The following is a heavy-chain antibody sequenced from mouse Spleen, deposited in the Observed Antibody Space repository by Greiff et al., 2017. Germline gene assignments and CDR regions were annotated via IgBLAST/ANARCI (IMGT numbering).Heavy chain of an antibody. V-gene: IGHV5-4*03. CDR3: ARGLGRSFDY. J-gene: IGHJ2*01. CDR1: GFTFSSYA. D-gene: IGHD4-1*01. Sequence: EVKLMESGGGLVKPGGSLKLSCAASGFTFSSYAMSWVRQTPEKRLEWVATISDGGSYTYYPDNVKGRFTISRDNAKNNLYLQMSHLKSEDTAMYYCARGLGRSFDYWGQGTTLTVSS. CDR2: ISDGGSYT.